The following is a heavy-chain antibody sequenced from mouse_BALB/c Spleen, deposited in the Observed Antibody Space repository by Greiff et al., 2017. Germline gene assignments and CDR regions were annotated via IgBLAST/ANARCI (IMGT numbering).Heavy chain of an antibody. Sequence: EVQLQQSGTVLAMPGASVKMSCKASGYSFTSYWMHWVKQRPGQGLEWIGAIYPGNSDTSYNQKFKGKAKLTAVTSASTAYMELSSLTNEDSAVYYCTRGPNYYGSSYGIYYAMDYWGQGTSVTVSS. D-gene: IGHD1-1*01. V-gene: IGHV1-5*01. CDR3: TRGPNYYGSSYGIYYAMDY. J-gene: IGHJ4*01. CDR2: IYPGNSDT. CDR1: GYSFTSYW.